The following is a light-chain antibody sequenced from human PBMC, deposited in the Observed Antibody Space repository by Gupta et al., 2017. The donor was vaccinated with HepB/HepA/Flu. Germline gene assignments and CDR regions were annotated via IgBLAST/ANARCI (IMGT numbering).Light chain of an antibody. CDR3: QQRSNWPPT. CDR1: QSVSSY. CDR2: DAS. V-gene: IGKV3-11*01. J-gene: IGKJ4*01. Sequence: EIVLTQSPATLSLSPGERATPSCRASQSVSSYLAWYQQKPGQAPRLLIYDASNRATGIPARFSGSVSGTDFTLTISSLEPEDFAVYYCQQRSNWPPTFGGGTKVEIK.